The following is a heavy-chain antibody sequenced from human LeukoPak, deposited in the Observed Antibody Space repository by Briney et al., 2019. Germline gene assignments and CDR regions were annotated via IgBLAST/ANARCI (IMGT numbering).Heavy chain of an antibody. J-gene: IGHJ4*02. D-gene: IGHD3-22*01. CDR1: GGSISSGSYY. Sequence: SQTLSLTCTVSGGSISSGSYYWSWIRQPAGKGLEWIGRIYTSGSTNYNPPLKSRVTISVDTSKNQFSLKLSSVTAADTAVYYCARVKGGHYYDSSGYYGGYFDYWGQGTLVTVSS. CDR2: IYTSGST. V-gene: IGHV4-61*02. CDR3: ARVKGGHYYDSSGYYGGYFDY.